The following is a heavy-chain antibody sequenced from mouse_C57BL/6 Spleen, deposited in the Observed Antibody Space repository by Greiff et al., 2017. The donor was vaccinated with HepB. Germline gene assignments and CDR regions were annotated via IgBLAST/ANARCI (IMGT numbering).Heavy chain of an antibody. J-gene: IGHJ2*01. Sequence: VQLQQSGAELARPGASVKLSCKASGYTFTSYGISWVKQRTGQGLEWIGEIYPRSGNTYYNEKFKGKATLTADKSSSTAYMELRSLTSEDSAVYVCARRHYGSSYVGYFDYWGQGTTLTVSS. CDR2: IYPRSGNT. D-gene: IGHD1-1*01. CDR1: GYTFTSYG. V-gene: IGHV1-81*01. CDR3: ARRHYGSSYVGYFDY.